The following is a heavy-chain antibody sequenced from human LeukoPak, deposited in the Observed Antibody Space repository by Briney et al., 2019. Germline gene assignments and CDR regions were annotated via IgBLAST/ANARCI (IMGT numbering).Heavy chain of an antibody. CDR2: INPNGGST. J-gene: IGHJ4*02. CDR3: ACSSAWYGAY. V-gene: IGHV1-46*01. D-gene: IGHD6-19*01. CDR1: GYTFTSYV. Sequence: ASVKVSCKASGYTFTSYVIHWVRQAPGQGLEWMGTINPNGGSTSYAQNLQGRVTMTRDTSTSTVYMELSSLRSEDTAMYYCACSSAWYGAYWGQGTLVTVSS.